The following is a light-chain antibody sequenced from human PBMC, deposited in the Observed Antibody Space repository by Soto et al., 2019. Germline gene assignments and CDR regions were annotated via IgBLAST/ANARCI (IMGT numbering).Light chain of an antibody. Sequence: DIQMTQSPSTLSASVGDRITITCRASQNINTWLARYQQKPGRAPKVLIYDASSLESGVPSRISGSGSGTEFILTISSLQLDDFATYYCHQYYGYPYTFGQGTKLEIK. V-gene: IGKV1-5*01. CDR3: HQYYGYPYT. CDR2: DAS. CDR1: QNINTW. J-gene: IGKJ2*01.